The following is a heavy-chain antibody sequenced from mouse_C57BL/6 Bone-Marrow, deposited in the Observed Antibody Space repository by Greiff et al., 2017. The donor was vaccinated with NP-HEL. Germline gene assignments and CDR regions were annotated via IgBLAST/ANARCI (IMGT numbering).Heavy chain of an antibody. CDR2: ISSGGSYT. J-gene: IGHJ4*01. D-gene: IGHD2-4*01. Sequence: EVMLVESGGDLVKPGGSLKLSCAASGFTFSSYGMSWVRQTPDKRLEWVATISSGGSYTYYPASVKGRFTISRDNAKNTLYLQMSSLKSEDTAMYYCARRVYDYGRYYAMDYWGQGTSVTVSS. CDR3: ARRVYDYGRYYAMDY. V-gene: IGHV5-6*02. CDR1: GFTFSSYG.